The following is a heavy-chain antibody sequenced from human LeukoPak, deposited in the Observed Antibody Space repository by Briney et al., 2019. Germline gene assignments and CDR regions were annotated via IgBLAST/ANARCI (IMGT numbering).Heavy chain of an antibody. CDR2: IWYDGRKK. Sequence: GGSLRLSCAASGFTLSTYGVHWVRQAPGKGLEWVAVIWYDGRKKDYADSVKGRFTISRDNSKNTLYLQMNSLRAEDTAVYYCARAGVFGELDYWGQGTLVTVSS. CDR3: ARAGVFGELDY. J-gene: IGHJ4*02. V-gene: IGHV3-33*01. D-gene: IGHD3-16*01. CDR1: GFTLSTYG.